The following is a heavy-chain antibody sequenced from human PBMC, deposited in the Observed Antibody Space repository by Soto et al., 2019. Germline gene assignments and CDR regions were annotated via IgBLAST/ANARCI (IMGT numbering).Heavy chain of an antibody. CDR3: ARSPITILGFGYAFDF. D-gene: IGHD3-3*01. CDR2: IYSGGST. V-gene: IGHV3-53*01. J-gene: IGHJ3*01. CDR1: GFTVSSNY. Sequence: GGSLRLSCAASGFTVSSNYMSWVRQAPGKGLEWVSVIYSGGSTYYADSVKGRFTISRDNSKNTLYLQMNSLRAEDTAVYYCARSPITILGFGYAFDFWGQGTMVTVSS.